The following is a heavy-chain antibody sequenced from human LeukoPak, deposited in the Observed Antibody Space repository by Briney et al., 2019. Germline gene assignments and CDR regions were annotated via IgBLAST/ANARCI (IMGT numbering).Heavy chain of an antibody. Sequence: PGGSLRLSCAASGFTFSSYAMHWVRQAPGKGLEWVAVISYDGSNKYYADSVKGRFTISRDNSKNTLYLQMNSLRAEDTAVYYCARALYKESKATHLDYWGQGTLVTVSS. J-gene: IGHJ4*02. CDR1: GFTFSSYA. D-gene: IGHD1-14*01. CDR2: ISYDGSNK. V-gene: IGHV3-30*04. CDR3: ARALYKESKATHLDY.